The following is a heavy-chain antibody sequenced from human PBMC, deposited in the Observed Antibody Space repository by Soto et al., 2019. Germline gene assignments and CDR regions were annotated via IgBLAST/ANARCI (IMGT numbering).Heavy chain of an antibody. CDR1: GAPITINY. CDR2: IYYSGST. CDR3: ARDAGGPYDH. Sequence: PSETLSLTCTVSGAPITINYWSWIRQAPGKWLEWIGYIYYSGSTTYNPSLKSRVTMSADTSKDQFSLKLNSVTAADTAVYYCARDAGGPYDHWGPGXLVTVSS. D-gene: IGHD2-15*01. J-gene: IGHJ4*01. V-gene: IGHV4-59*01.